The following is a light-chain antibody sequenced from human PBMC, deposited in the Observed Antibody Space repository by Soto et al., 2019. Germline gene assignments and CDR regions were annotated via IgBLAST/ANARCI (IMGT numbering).Light chain of an antibody. V-gene: IGLV2-14*01. CDR3: ASYTTISTYV. CDR1: SSDVGAYNY. CDR2: DVT. J-gene: IGLJ1*01. Sequence: QSVLTQPASVSGPPGQSITISCTGTSSDVGAYNYVSWYQHHPDKAPRLVIYDVTNRPSGISDRFSGSKSGNTASLTISGLLAEDEADYYCASYTTISTYVFGTGTKVTVL.